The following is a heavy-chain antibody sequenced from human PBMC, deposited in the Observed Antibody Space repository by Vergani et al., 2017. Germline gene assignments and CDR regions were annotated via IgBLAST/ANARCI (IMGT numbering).Heavy chain of an antibody. J-gene: IGHJ4*02. CDR2: FHHTGMT. Sequence: QVQLQESGPGLVKPSETLSLTCTVSNYSISRGYSWGWIRRPPGKGLEWIASFHHTGMTYNNPSLKSRGTISVDTSKNLISLKLNSVTAADTALYYCSRHVGSSNLYHLFDSWGEGTMVTVSS. CDR1: NYSISRGYS. CDR3: SRHVGSSNLYHLFDS. D-gene: IGHD2-2*01. V-gene: IGHV4-38-2*02.